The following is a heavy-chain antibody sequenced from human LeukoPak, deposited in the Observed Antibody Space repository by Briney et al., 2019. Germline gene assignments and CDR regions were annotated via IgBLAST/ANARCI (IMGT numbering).Heavy chain of an antibody. CDR1: GYNFTNYW. J-gene: IGHJ5*02. D-gene: IGHD6-6*01. Sequence: GESLKISCKGSGYNFTNYWIGWVRQMPEKGLEWMGIIHPDDSDTRYSPSFQGQVTISADKSISTAYLQWSSLKASDTAMYYCARRSAARLNWFDPWGQGTLVTVSS. CDR3: ARRSAARLNWFDP. CDR2: IHPDDSDT. V-gene: IGHV5-51*01.